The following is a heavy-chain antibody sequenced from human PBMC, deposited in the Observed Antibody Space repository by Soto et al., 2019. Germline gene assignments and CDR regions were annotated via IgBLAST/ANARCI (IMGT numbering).Heavy chain of an antibody. CDR1: GFTFSGYW. Sequence: PGGSLRLSCAASGFTFSGYWMNWVRQAPGKGLEWVANIKQDGSEKYYVDSVKGRFTISRDNAKSSLYLQMNSLRAEDTAMYYCAIYCASHSCFISLPDNWGPGTLVPVSS. V-gene: IGHV3-7*01. D-gene: IGHD2-2*01. CDR2: IKQDGSEK. CDR3: AIYCASHSCFISLPDN. J-gene: IGHJ4*02.